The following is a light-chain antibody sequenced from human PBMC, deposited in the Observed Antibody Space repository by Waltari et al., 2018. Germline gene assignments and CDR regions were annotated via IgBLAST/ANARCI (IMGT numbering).Light chain of an antibody. Sequence: DTQMTQSPSTLSASVGDRVTNTCRARYSISKRLAWYQQKPWKAAKLLIYKASTLESGVPSRFSVSGSETEFTLTISSLQPDDFATYYCQQYNSYSLLTFGGGTKVEIK. CDR2: KAS. J-gene: IGKJ4*01. V-gene: IGKV1-5*03. CDR1: YSISKR. CDR3: QQYNSYSLLT.